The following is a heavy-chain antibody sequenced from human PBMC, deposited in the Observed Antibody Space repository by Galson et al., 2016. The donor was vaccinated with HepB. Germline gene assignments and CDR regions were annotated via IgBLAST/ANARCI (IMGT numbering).Heavy chain of an antibody. Sequence: SVKVSCKASGCTFIDYYMHVLRQAPGQGLEWLGWNNPNRGGTNCAQRYRGWVTMTRDTPISTAYMELSKLRSDDTAVYDCARGCLSHYDFWSTYLAYWGQGTLVTASS. J-gene: IGHJ4*02. CDR2: NNPNRGGT. CDR1: GCTFIDYY. V-gene: IGHV1-2*04. D-gene: IGHD3-3*01. CDR3: ARGCLSHYDFWSTYLAY.